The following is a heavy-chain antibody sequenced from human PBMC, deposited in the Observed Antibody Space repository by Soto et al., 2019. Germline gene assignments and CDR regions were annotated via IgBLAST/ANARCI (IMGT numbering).Heavy chain of an antibody. D-gene: IGHD3-16*01. Sequence: EVQLVESGGGLVQPGGSLRLSCAASGFIFSSYDMHWVRQPTGKGLEWVSAIGTLSDTFYADSVKGRFTISRENAKNFLYLQMNSLRAGDPGGYYWGRQAARWHGGGGWFDPWGQGTLVTVSS. CDR1: GFIFSSYD. CDR3: GRQAARWHGGGGWFDP. J-gene: IGHJ5*02. V-gene: IGHV3-13*01. CDR2: IGTLSDT.